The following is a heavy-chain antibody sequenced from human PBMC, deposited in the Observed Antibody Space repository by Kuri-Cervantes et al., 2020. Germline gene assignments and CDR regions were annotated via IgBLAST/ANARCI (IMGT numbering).Heavy chain of an antibody. J-gene: IGHJ4*02. V-gene: IGHV7-4-1*02. CDR1: GYTFTSYA. CDR3: ARGLAPTTVVTPSGFDY. CDR2: INTNTGNP. D-gene: IGHD4-23*01. Sequence: ASVKVSCKASGYTFTSYAMNWVRQAPGQGLEWMGWINTNTGNPTYAQGFTGRFVFSLDTSVSTAYLQISSLKAEDTAVYYCARGLAPTTVVTPSGFDYWGQGTLVTVSS.